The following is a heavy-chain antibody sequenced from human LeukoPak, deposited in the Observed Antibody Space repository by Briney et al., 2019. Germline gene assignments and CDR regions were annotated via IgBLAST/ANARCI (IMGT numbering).Heavy chain of an antibody. Sequence: PGGSLRLSFSASGFTLDDYAMPWGRQAPGKGLEWVSGISWNSGSIGYADSVKGRFTISRDNAKNSLYLQMNSLRAEDTALYYCAKDDSSGWHPWGQGTLVTVSS. CDR3: AKDDSSGWHP. J-gene: IGHJ5*02. D-gene: IGHD6-19*01. V-gene: IGHV3-9*01. CDR1: GFTLDDYA. CDR2: ISWNSGSI.